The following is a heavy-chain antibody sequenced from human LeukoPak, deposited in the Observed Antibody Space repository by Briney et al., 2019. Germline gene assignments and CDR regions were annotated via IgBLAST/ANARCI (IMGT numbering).Heavy chain of an antibody. CDR2: IYYSGST. CDR3: ARDLDYGGNNRWFDP. J-gene: IGHJ5*02. V-gene: IGHV4-39*02. CDR1: GGSISSSSYY. Sequence: SETLSLTCTVSGGSISSSSYYWGWIRQPPGKVLEWIGSIYYSGSTYYNPSLKSRVTISVDTSKNQFSLKLSSVTAADTAVYYCARDLDYGGNNRWFDPWGQGTLVTVSS. D-gene: IGHD4-23*01.